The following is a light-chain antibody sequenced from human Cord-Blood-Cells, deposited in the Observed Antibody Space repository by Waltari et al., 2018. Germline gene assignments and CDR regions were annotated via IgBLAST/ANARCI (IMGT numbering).Light chain of an antibody. Sequence: DIVMTPSPDSLAVSLGERATIHCKSSQRALSSSNNKTYLAWYQQKPGQPPKLLIYWASTREPGVPDRVGGSGSGTECALTISSLQAEDVAVYYCQQYYSTPRAFGQGTKVEIK. CDR1: QRALSSSNNKTY. CDR2: WAS. V-gene: IGKV4-1*01. CDR3: QQYYSTPRA. J-gene: IGKJ1*01.